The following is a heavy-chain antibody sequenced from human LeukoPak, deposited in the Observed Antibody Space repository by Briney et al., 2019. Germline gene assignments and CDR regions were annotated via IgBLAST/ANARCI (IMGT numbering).Heavy chain of an antibody. D-gene: IGHD3-16*01. J-gene: IGHJ4*02. V-gene: IGHV3-74*01. CDR2: INADGTST. CDR1: GLTFSSDS. CDR3: ARNRGGLGL. Sequence: GGSLRLSCAASGLTFSSDSMVWVRQAPGKGLVWVSYINADGTSTTYADSVKGRFTISRDNAKKTVYLQMNSLTSEDTAVYYCARNRGGLGLWGQGTLVTVSS.